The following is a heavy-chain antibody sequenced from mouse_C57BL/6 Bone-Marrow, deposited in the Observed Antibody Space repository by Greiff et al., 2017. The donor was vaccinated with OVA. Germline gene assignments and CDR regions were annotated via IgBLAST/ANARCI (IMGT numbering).Heavy chain of an antibody. Sequence: VQLHQSGPVLVKPGASVKMSCKASGYTFTDYYMNWVKQSHGKSLEWIGVINPYNGGTSYNQKFKGKATLTVDKSSSTAYMELNSLTSEDSAVYYCARHYYGSSPFDYWGQGTTLTVSS. CDR3: ARHYYGSSPFDY. D-gene: IGHD1-1*01. CDR1: GYTFTDYY. CDR2: INPYNGGT. J-gene: IGHJ2*01. V-gene: IGHV1-19*01.